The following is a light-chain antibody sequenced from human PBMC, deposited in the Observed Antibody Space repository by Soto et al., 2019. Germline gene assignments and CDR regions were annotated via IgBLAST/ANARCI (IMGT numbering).Light chain of an antibody. CDR3: QQYGSSGT. CDR1: QSVRSN. J-gene: IGKJ1*01. V-gene: IGKV3-20*01. Sequence: EVVMTQSPATLSVSPGGRVTLSFRASQSVRSNLAWYQQKPGQAPRLLIYGASNRATGIPDRFSGSGSGTDFTLTISRLEPEDFAVYYCQQYGSSGTFGQGTKVDIK. CDR2: GAS.